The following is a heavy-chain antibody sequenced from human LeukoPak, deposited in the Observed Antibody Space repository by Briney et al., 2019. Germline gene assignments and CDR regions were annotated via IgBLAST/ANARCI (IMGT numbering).Heavy chain of an antibody. D-gene: IGHD2-2*01. CDR3: AKGPSPRYYYYMDV. CDR2: ISYDGSNK. Sequence: PGRSLRLSCAASGFTFSSYAMHWVRQAPGKGLEWVAVISYDGSNKYYADSVKGRFTISRDNSKNTLYLQMNSLRAEDTAVYYCAKGPSPRYYYYMDVWGKGTTVTVSS. J-gene: IGHJ6*03. V-gene: IGHV3-30*04. CDR1: GFTFSSYA.